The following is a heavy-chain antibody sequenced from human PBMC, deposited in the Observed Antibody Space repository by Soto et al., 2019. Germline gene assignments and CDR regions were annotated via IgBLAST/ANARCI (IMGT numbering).Heavy chain of an antibody. CDR3: ARAIGPTLFDY. Sequence: EVQLVESGGGLVQPGGSLRISCSASGFTFSSYDMHWVRQGPGKGLQWVPAIGTAGDTNYAGSVKGRFTISRENAKNSLYLQMNSLRAGDTAIYFCARAIGPTLFDYWGQGTLVTVSS. J-gene: IGHJ4*02. CDR1: GFTFSSYD. CDR2: IGTAGDT. D-gene: IGHD3-22*01. V-gene: IGHV3-13*04.